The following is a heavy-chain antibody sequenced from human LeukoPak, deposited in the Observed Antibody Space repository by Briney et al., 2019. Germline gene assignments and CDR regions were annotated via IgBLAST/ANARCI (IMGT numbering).Heavy chain of an antibody. J-gene: IGHJ4*02. D-gene: IGHD6-13*01. CDR1: GFTFSSYA. CDR3: ARGGAAAGNGY. Sequence: GGSLRLSCAASGFTFSSYAMHWVRQAPGKGLEWVSSISSSSSYIYYADSVKGRFTISRDNAKNSLYLQMNSLRAEDTAVYYCARGGAAAGNGYWGQGTLVTVSS. CDR2: ISSSSSYI. V-gene: IGHV3-21*01.